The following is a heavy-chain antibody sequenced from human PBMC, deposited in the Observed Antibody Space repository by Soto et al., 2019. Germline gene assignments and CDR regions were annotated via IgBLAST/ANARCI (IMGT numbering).Heavy chain of an antibody. CDR3: ARVQMATLYFDS. Sequence: QVQLQESGPGLVKPSETLSLTCTVSGVSSSGYYWSWVRQPPGKGLEWIGYIYYSGTHNYNPSLQSRLTISIDTSKNQFSLELNSVTAADTAVYYCARVQMATLYFDSWGQGTLVTVSP. CDR1: GVSSSGYY. J-gene: IGHJ4*02. D-gene: IGHD5-12*01. CDR2: IYYSGTH. V-gene: IGHV4-59*01.